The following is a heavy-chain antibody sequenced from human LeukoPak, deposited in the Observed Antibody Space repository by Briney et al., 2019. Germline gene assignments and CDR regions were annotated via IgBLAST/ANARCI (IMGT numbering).Heavy chain of an antibody. CDR1: EGTFSSYA. D-gene: IGHD2-2*01. V-gene: IGHV1-69*13. Sequence: SVKVSCKASEGTFSSYAISWVRQAPGQGLEWMGGIIPIFGTANYAQKFQGRVTITADESTSTAYMELSSLRSEDTAVYYCARSVVVPAARYYFDYWGQGTLVTVSS. CDR2: IIPIFGTA. J-gene: IGHJ4*02. CDR3: ARSVVVPAARYYFDY.